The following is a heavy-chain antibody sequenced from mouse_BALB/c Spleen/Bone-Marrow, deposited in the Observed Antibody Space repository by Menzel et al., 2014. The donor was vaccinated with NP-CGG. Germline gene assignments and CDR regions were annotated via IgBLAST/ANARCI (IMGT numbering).Heavy chain of an antibody. CDR1: GFTFSDYY. V-gene: IGHV5-12*01. D-gene: IGHD4-1*01. CDR2: ITKGGGST. Sequence: EVQGVESGGGLAQPGGSLKLSCAPSGFTFSDYYVYWVRQTPEKRLEWVAYITKGGGSTYYPDIVKGRFTIFRDNAKNTLYLQMSRLKSEDTAMYYCARQLAYAMDYWGQGTSVTVSS. CDR3: ARQLAYAMDY. J-gene: IGHJ4*01.